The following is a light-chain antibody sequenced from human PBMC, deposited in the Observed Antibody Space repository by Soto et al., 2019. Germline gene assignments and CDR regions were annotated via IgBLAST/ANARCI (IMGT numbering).Light chain of an antibody. J-gene: IGKJ1*01. Sequence: DVQMTQSPSTLSASVGDRVTITCRASESISSWLAWYQQKPGKAPKVLIYKASSLQIGVPSRFSGSGFGTEFTLTISSLQPDDFASYYCQQYNGNSETFGQGTKVEIK. V-gene: IGKV1-5*03. CDR1: ESISSW. CDR2: KAS. CDR3: QQYNGNSET.